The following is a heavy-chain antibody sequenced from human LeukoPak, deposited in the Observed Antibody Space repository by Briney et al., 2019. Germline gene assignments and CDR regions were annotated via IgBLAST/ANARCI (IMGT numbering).Heavy chain of an antibody. J-gene: IGHJ3*02. V-gene: IGHV3-30*18. D-gene: IGHD4-17*01. Sequence: GGSLRLSCAASGFNLNSHGMHWVRQAPGKGLEWVSLIPSDGSYTYYADSVKGRFTISRDNSKNTLSLQMNSVRPDDTAVYYCAKDRYGDYGPFDNWGQGTMVTVSS. CDR3: AKDRYGDYGPFDN. CDR2: IPSDGSYT. CDR1: GFNLNSHG.